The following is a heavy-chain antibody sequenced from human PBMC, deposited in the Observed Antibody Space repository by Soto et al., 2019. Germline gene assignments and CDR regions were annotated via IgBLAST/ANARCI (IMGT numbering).Heavy chain of an antibody. CDR2: ISGGAGAT. CDR1: GFTFSSYA. V-gene: IGHV3-23*01. J-gene: IGHJ4*02. CDR3: AKDQASGQGSFDS. Sequence: LRLSCAASGFTFSSYAMNWVRQAPGKGLEWVSAISGGAGATHYVDSVKGRFTISRDNSKNTLFLQMNSLRADDTAVYYCAKDQASGQGSFDSWGQGTLVTVSS.